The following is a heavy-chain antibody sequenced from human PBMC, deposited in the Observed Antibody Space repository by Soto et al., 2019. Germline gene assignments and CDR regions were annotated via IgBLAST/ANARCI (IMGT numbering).Heavy chain of an antibody. CDR3: ARVRLGSSSWSNYYYYGMDV. J-gene: IGHJ6*02. Sequence: ASVKVSCKASGYTFTSYGISLVRQAPGQGLEWMGWISAYNGNTNYAQKLQGRVTMTTDTSTSTAYMELRSLRSDDTAVYYCARVRLGSSSWSNYYYYGMDVWGQGTTVTVSS. V-gene: IGHV1-18*04. CDR1: GYTFTSYG. CDR2: ISAYNGNT. D-gene: IGHD6-13*01.